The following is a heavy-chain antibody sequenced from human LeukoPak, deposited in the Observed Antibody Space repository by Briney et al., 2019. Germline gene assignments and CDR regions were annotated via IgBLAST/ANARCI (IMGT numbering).Heavy chain of an antibody. CDR2: IIPIFGTA. CDR3: ARDRVVGATYYYMDV. V-gene: IGHV1-69*13. D-gene: IGHD1-26*01. Sequence: ASVKVSCKPSGYTFTGYYIHWVRQAPGQGLEWMGGIIPIFGTANYAQKFQGRVTITADESTSTAYMELSSLRSEDTAVYYCARDRVVGATYYYMDVWGKGTTVTVSS. J-gene: IGHJ6*03. CDR1: GYTFTGYY.